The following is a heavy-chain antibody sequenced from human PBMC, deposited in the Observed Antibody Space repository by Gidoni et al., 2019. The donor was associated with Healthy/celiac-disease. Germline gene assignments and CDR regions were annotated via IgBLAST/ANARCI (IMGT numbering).Heavy chain of an antibody. J-gene: IGHJ4*02. V-gene: IGHV3-9*01. Sequence: EVQLVESGGGLVQPGRSLRLSCAASGFPFDDYAMHWVRQAPGKGLEWVSGISWNSGSIGYADSVKGRFTISRDNAKNSLYLQMNSLRAEDTALYYCAKDSDSSGYYHHYFDYWGQGTLVTVSS. CDR2: ISWNSGSI. CDR1: GFPFDDYA. D-gene: IGHD3-22*01. CDR3: AKDSDSSGYYHHYFDY.